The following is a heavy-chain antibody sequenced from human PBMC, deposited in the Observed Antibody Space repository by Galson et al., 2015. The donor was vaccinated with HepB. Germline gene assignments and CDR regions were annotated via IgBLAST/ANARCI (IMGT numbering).Heavy chain of an antibody. CDR3: ARQRYYDSTGYFDY. J-gene: IGHJ4*02. Sequence: SETLSLTCTVSGGSISSSSYYWGWIRQPPGKGLEWIGSLYYSGSTYYNPSHKSRVTISIDTSKNQFSLKLSSVTAADTAVYYCARQRYYDSTGYFDYWGQGTLVTVSS. V-gene: IGHV4-39*01. D-gene: IGHD3-22*01. CDR1: GGSISSSSYY. CDR2: LYYSGST.